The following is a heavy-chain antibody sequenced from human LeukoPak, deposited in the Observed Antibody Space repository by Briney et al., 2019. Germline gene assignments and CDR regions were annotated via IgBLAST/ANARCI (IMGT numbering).Heavy chain of an antibody. J-gene: IGHJ4*02. CDR3: AAVGAQPGANY. D-gene: IGHD1-26*01. V-gene: IGHV4-59*01. CDR1: GGSISSYY. Sequence: SETLSLTCTVSGGSISSYYWSWIRQPPGKGLEWIGYIYYSGSTNYNPSLKSRVTISVDTSKNQFSLKLSSVTAADTAVYYCAAVGAQPGANYWGQGTLVTVSS. CDR2: IYYSGST.